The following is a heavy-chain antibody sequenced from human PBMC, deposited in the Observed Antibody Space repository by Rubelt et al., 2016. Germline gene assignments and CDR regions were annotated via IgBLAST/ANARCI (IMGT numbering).Heavy chain of an antibody. CDR3: ARHFDFWRGRQDLNYFDK. Sequence: QVQLQQWGAGLLKPSETLSLTCAVYGGSFSGYYWSWIRQSPGKGLEWIGEINDSGRTHYNPSLKSRVPISVDTSKNQFSLRLRSLTAADTAVYYCARHFDFWRGRQDLNYFDKWGQGSLVTVSS. V-gene: IGHV4-34*02. CDR2: INDSGRT. D-gene: IGHD3-3*01. J-gene: IGHJ4*02. CDR1: GGSFSGYY.